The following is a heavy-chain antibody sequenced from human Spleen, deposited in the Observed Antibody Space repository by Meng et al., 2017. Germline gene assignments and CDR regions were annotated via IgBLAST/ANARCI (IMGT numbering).Heavy chain of an antibody. Sequence: GESLKISCAASGFTFSNYGMHWVRQAPGKGLEWVAVIWYDESNKYYADSVKGRFTISRDNSKNTLYLQMNSLRAEDTAMYYCARESTSHYYGSGSDYWGQGTLVTVSS. D-gene: IGHD3-10*01. J-gene: IGHJ4*02. V-gene: IGHV3-33*01. CDR2: IWYDESNK. CDR1: GFTFSNYG. CDR3: ARESTSHYYGSGSDY.